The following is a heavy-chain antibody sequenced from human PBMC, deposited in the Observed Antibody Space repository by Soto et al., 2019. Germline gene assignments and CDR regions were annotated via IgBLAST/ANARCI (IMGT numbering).Heavy chain of an antibody. CDR3: ARTMYGSGSYWDYYFDY. Sequence: PGGSLRLSCAASGFTVSSNYMSWVRQAPGKGLEWVSVIYSGGSTYYADSVKGRFTISRHNSKNTLYLQMNSLRAEDTAVYYCARTMYGSGSYWDYYFDYWGQGTLVTVSS. J-gene: IGHJ4*02. CDR2: IYSGGST. V-gene: IGHV3-53*04. CDR1: GFTVSSNY. D-gene: IGHD3-10*01.